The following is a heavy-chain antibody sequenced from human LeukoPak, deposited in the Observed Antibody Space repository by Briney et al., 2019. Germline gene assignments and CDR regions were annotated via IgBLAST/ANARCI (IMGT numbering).Heavy chain of an antibody. Sequence: GGSLRLSCAASGFTSSNYGMSWVRQAPGKGLEWVSAISGSGGRTYYTDSVKGRFTISRDHSKNTLYLQMNSLRAEDTAVYYCARGGPYYYGDYWGQGTLVTVSS. V-gene: IGHV3-23*01. CDR1: GFTSSNYG. D-gene: IGHD3-10*01. CDR2: ISGSGGRT. J-gene: IGHJ4*02. CDR3: ARGGPYYYGDY.